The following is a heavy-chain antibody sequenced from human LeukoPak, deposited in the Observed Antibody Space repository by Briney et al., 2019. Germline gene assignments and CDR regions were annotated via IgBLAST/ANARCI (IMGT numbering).Heavy chain of an antibody. CDR3: ARAGYNNGLDY. J-gene: IGHJ4*02. V-gene: IGHV3-74*01. D-gene: IGHD1-14*01. Sequence: GGSLRLSCTASGSTFSSYWMHWVRQPPGKGLEWVSHIKTDGSSKNYADSEKGRFTISRDNAKNTLYLQMNSLRAEDTAVYYCARAGYNNGLDYWGQGTLVTASS. CDR2: IKTDGSSK. CDR1: GSTFSSYW.